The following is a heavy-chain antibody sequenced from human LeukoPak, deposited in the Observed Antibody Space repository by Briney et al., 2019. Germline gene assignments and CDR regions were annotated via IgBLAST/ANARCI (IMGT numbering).Heavy chain of an antibody. J-gene: IGHJ4*02. Sequence: SETLSLTCAVYGGSFSGYYWSWIRQPPGKGLEWIGEINHSGSTNYNPSLKSRVTISVDTSKNQFSLKLSSVTAADTAVYYCARQLTISSSDFDYWGQGTLVTVSS. V-gene: IGHV4-34*01. CDR1: GGSFSGYY. D-gene: IGHD3-9*01. CDR3: ARQLTISSSDFDY. CDR2: INHSGST.